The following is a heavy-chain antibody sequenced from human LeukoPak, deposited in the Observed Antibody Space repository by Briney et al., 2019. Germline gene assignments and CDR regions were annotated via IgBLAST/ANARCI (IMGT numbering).Heavy chain of an antibody. V-gene: IGHV1-69*13. Sequence: ASVKVSCKASGGTFSSYAISWVRQAPGQGLEWMGGIIPIFGTANYAQKFQGRVTITADESMSTAYMELSSLRSEDTAVYYCARGEGLESALDYWGQGTLVTVSS. J-gene: IGHJ4*02. CDR3: ARGEGLESALDY. CDR1: GGTFSSYA. CDR2: IIPIFGTA.